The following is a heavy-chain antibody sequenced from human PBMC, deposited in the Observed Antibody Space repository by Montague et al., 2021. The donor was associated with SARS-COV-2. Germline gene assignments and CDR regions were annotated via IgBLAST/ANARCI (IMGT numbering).Heavy chain of an antibody. CDR3: GRAGSSIAYAMDY. J-gene: IGHJ4*02. Sequence: SETLSLTCTVSGASMSGSYCGWVRQPQGTGQEWVGNIYSSGSTHYNHYLKSRVTISVDTSKSQISLRLTAVTATDAAVYYCGRAGSSIAYAMDYWGQGTLVTVSS. CDR2: IYSSGST. CDR1: GASMSGSY. D-gene: IGHD3-16*01. V-gene: IGHV4-59*01.